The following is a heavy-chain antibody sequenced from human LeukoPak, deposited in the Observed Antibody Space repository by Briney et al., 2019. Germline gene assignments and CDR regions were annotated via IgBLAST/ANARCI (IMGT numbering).Heavy chain of an antibody. V-gene: IGHV4-34*01. CDR1: GGSFSGYY. CDR2: INHSGST. CDR3: ARQDTAMEGFVDY. D-gene: IGHD5-18*01. J-gene: IGHJ4*02. Sequence: SETLSLTCAVYGGSFSGYYWSWIRQPPGKGLEWIGEINHSGSTNYNPSLKSRVTISVDTSKNQFSLKLSSVTAADTAVYYCARQDTAMEGFVDYWGQGTLVTVSS.